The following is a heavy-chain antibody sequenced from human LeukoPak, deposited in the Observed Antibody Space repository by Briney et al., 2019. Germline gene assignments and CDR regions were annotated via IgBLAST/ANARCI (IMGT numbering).Heavy chain of an antibody. CDR2: INPSGGST. CDR1: GYTFTSYY. D-gene: IGHD6-13*01. J-gene: IGHJ6*03. V-gene: IGHV1-46*01. Sequence: ASVKVSCKASGYTFTSYYMHWVRQAPGQGLEWMGIINPSGGSTSYAQKFQGRVTMTRDMSTSTVYMGLSSLRSEDTAVYYCVRNAVRYSSSWDVLPLYYYYMDVWGKGTTVTVSS. CDR3: VRNAVRYSSSWDVLPLYYYYMDV.